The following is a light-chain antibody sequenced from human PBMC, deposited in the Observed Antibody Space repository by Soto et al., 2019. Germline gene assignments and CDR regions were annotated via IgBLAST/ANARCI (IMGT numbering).Light chain of an antibody. CDR3: SSYAGSNNFWV. V-gene: IGLV2-8*01. J-gene: IGLJ3*02. CDR2: GVS. CDR1: SSDVGGYNY. Sequence: QSALTQPPSASGSPGQSVIISCTGTSSDVGGYNYVSWYQQHPGKAPKLMIYGVSKRPSGVPDRFSGSKSGNTASLTVSGLQAEDEADYYCSSYAGSNNFWVFGGGTKLTVL.